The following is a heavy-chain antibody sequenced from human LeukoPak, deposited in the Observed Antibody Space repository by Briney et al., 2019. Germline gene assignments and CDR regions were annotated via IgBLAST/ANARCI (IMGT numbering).Heavy chain of an antibody. CDR3: ARDPPYSSGWYLAQYFDY. D-gene: IGHD6-19*01. CDR1: GFTFSSYS. J-gene: IGHJ4*02. Sequence: GGSLRLSCAASGFTFSSYSMNGVRQAPGKGREWVSSISSSSYIYYADSVKGRFTISRDNAKNSLYLQMNSLRAEDTAVYYCARDPPYSSGWYLAQYFDYWAREPWSPSPQ. V-gene: IGHV3-21*01. CDR2: ISSSSYI.